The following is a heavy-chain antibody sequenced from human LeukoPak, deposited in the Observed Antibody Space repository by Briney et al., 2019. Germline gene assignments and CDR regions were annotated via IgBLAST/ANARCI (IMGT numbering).Heavy chain of an antibody. J-gene: IGHJ1*01. CDR1: GFTFKTYA. D-gene: IGHD5-24*01. CDR3: AKDPLRRDGYNPGPENIHH. V-gene: IGHV3-23*01. CDR2: ISGSGGYT. Sequence: GGSLRLSCAASGFTFKTYAMAWVRQAPGKGLEWVSAISGSGGYTYYADSVKGRFTISRDNSKNTLYLHMNSLRAEDTAVYYCAKDPLRRDGYNPGPENIHHWGQGTLVTVSS.